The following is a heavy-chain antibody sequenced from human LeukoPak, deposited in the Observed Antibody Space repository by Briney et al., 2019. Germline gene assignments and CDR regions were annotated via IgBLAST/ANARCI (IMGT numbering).Heavy chain of an antibody. CDR3: AKATLGYCTNGVCYTFDY. CDR2: IRYDGSNK. V-gene: IGHV3-30*02. Sequence: GGSLRLSCAASGFTFSSHGMHWVRQAPGKGLEWVAFIRYDGSNKYYADSMKGRFTISRDNSKNTLYLQMNSLRAEDTAVYYCAKATLGYCTNGVCYTFDYWGQGTLVTVSS. CDR1: GFTFSSHG. D-gene: IGHD2-8*01. J-gene: IGHJ4*02.